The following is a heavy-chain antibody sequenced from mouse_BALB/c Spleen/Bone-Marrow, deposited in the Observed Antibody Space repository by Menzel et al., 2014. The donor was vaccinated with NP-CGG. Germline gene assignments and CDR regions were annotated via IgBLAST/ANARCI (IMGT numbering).Heavy chain of an antibody. CDR2: IYPSDSYA. J-gene: IGHJ2*01. CDR1: GYTFTSYW. CDR3: TRGGSSPYYFDY. Sequence: VKLMESGAELVRPGDSVKLSCKASGYTFTSYWINWVKQRPGQGLEWIGNIYPSDSYANYNQKFKDKAALTVDESSTTAYMQLSSPTSEDSAVYYCTRGGSSPYYFDYWGQGTTLTVSS. D-gene: IGHD1-1*01. V-gene: IGHV1-69*02.